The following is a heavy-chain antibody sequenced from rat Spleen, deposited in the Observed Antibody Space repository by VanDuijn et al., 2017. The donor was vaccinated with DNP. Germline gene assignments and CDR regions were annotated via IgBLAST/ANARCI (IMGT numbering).Heavy chain of an antibody. J-gene: IGHJ2*01. CDR1: GFSLTNYH. V-gene: IGHV2-27*01. CDR2: IKSGGNT. Sequence: QVQLKESGPGLVQPSQTLSLTCTVSGFSLTNYHVNWVRQPPGKGLEWMGRIKSGGNTDYNSALKSRLSISRDTSKSQVFLEMNSVQTEDTAIYFCARHYTYWGQGVMVTVSS. CDR3: ARHYTY. D-gene: IGHD1-2*01.